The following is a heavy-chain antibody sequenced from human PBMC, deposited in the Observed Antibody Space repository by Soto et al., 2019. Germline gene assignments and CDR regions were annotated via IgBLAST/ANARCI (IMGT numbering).Heavy chain of an antibody. CDR1: GGSISSGGYY. Sequence: QVQLQESGPGLVKPSQTLSLTCTVSGGSISSGGYYWSWIRQHPGKDLEWIGYIYYSGSTYYNPSLKSRVTISVDTSKNQFSLKLSSVTAADTAVYYCARGGAALFWFDPWGQGTLVTVSS. J-gene: IGHJ5*02. CDR2: IYYSGST. V-gene: IGHV4-31*03. D-gene: IGHD6-6*01. CDR3: ARGGAALFWFDP.